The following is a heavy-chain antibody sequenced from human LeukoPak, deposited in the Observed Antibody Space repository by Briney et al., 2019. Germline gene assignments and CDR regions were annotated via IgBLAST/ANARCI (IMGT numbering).Heavy chain of an antibody. CDR2: INHSGST. J-gene: IGHJ1*01. CDR3: ARNRNYLGIYYDSSGYPHEYFQH. V-gene: IGHV4-34*01. Sequence: PSETLSLTCAVYGGSFSGYYWSWIRQPPGKGLEWIGEINHSGSTNYNPSLKSRVTISVDTSKNQFSLKLSSVTAADTAVYYCARNRNYLGIYYDSSGYPHEYFQHWGQGTLVTVSS. CDR1: GGSFSGYY. D-gene: IGHD3-22*01.